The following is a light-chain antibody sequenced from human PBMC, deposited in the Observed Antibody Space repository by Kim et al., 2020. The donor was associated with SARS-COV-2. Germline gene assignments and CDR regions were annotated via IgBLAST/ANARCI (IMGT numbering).Light chain of an antibody. J-gene: IGKJ1*01. V-gene: IGKV3-20*01. CDR3: RQNDSSRRT. CDR1: QSVSSSY. Sequence: EIVLTQSPGALSLSPGERATLSCRASQSVSSSYLAWYHQNPGQAPRLLIFGASCRATGIPDRFSGSGSGTDFTLTTSSLGPKDFAGYYCRQNDSSRRTFSQGTKVDI. CDR2: GAS.